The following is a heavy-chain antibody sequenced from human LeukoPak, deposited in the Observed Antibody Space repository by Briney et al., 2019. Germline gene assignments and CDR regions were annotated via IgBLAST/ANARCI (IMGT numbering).Heavy chain of an antibody. Sequence: GGSLRLSCAASGFTFSNYWMGWVRQPPGKGLQWVANIKEDGSEKYYVDSVKGRFTISRDNAKNSVYLQMNSLRVEDTAVYYCARRPFGADFWGQGTLVTVSS. J-gene: IGHJ4*02. D-gene: IGHD3-10*01. V-gene: IGHV3-7*01. CDR1: GFTFSNYW. CDR2: IKEDGSEK. CDR3: ARRPFGADF.